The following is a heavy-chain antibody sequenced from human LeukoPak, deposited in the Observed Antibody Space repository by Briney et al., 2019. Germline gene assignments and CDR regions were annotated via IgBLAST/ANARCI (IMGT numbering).Heavy chain of an antibody. V-gene: IGHV4-34*01. CDR1: GYSFSGYY. J-gene: IGHJ4*02. CDR2: INHSGST. Sequence: PSVTLSFTCAVYGYSFSGYYWTWLRQPPGKGLEWVGEINHSGSTNYNPSLKSRVTISVDTSKNQFSLKLSSVTAADTAVYYCARGGDYGDYGHTIDYWGQGTLVTVSS. CDR3: ARGGDYGDYGHTIDY. D-gene: IGHD4-17*01.